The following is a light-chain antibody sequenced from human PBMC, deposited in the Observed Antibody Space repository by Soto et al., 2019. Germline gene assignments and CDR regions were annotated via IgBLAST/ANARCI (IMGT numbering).Light chain of an antibody. CDR3: SSYTNSNTWV. Sequence: QSALTRHASVSGSPGQSITISCTGTSSDVGDYDYVSWYQQHPGKAPKLMIYEVRNRPSGVSNRFSGSKSGNTASLAISGLQAEDEANYYCSSYTNSNTWVFGGGTKLTVL. CDR1: SSDVGDYDY. V-gene: IGLV2-14*01. CDR2: EVR. J-gene: IGLJ3*02.